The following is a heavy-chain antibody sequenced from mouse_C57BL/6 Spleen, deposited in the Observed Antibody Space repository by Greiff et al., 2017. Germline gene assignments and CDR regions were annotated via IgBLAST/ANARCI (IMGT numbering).Heavy chain of an antibody. CDR3: ARHEEDDIMAY. J-gene: IGHJ3*01. CDR2: FYPGSGSI. D-gene: IGHD2-12*01. V-gene: IGHV1-62-2*01. CDR1: GYTFTEYT. Sequence: VQESGAELVKPGASVKLSCKASGYTFTEYTIHWVKQRSGQGLEWIGWFYPGSGSIKYNEKFKDKATLTADKSSSSGYMELSRLASEDSAVYFCARHEEDDIMAYWGQGTLVTVSA.